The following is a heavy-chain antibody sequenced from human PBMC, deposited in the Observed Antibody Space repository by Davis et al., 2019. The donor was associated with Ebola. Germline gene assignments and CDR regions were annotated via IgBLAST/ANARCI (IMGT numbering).Heavy chain of an antibody. CDR3: ARARRYGDYAEYFQH. CDR1: RGTFSSYA. V-gene: IGHV1-69*04. Sequence: SVTVSCKASRGTFSSYAISWVRQPPGQGLEWMGRIIPILGIANYAQKFQGRVTITADKSTSTAYMELSSLRSEDTAVYYCARARRYGDYAEYFQHWGQGTLVTVSS. D-gene: IGHD4-17*01. J-gene: IGHJ1*01. CDR2: IIPILGIA.